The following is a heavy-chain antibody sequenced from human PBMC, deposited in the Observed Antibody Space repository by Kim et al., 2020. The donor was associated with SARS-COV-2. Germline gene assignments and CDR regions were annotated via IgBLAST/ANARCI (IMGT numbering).Heavy chain of an antibody. V-gene: IGHV4-31*03. D-gene: IGHD3-3*01. Sequence: SETLSLTCTVSGGSISSGDYYWSWIRQHPGKGLEWIGYIYYSGSTYYNPSIKSRVTISVDTSKNQFSLKLSSVTAADTAVYYCARVPYGSHFITIYRYGMDVWGQGTTVTVSS. CDR1: GGSISSGDYY. J-gene: IGHJ6*02. CDR2: IYYSGST. CDR3: ARVPYGSHFITIYRYGMDV.